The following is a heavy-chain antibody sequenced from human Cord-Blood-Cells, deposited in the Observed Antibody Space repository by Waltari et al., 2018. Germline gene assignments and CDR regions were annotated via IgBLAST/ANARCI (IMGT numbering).Heavy chain of an antibody. CDR2: INHSGST. CDR1: GGSFSGYY. CDR3: ARGAWNYAGYFQH. V-gene: IGHV4-34*01. D-gene: IGHD1-7*01. J-gene: IGHJ1*01. Sequence: QVQLQQWGAGLLKPSETLSLTCAVYGGSFSGYYWSWIRQPPGKGLEWIGEINHSGSTNYNPSLKSRVTISVDTSKNQFSLKLSSVTAADTAVYYCARGAWNYAGYFQHWGQGTLVTVSS.